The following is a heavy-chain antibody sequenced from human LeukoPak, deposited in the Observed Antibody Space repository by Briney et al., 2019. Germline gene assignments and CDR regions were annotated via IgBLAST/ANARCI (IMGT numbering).Heavy chain of an antibody. D-gene: IGHD3-10*01. CDR2: IYTGDSDT. CDR1: GYSFINYW. Sequence: GEALKISCKGSGYSFINYWIDWVRQMPGKGLEWMGIIYTGDSDTRYSPSFQGQVTISADKSISTAYLQWSSLKASDTAMYYCARPSHSGSYYHGFDYWGQGPLVTVSS. CDR3: ARPSHSGSYYHGFDY. J-gene: IGHJ4*02. V-gene: IGHV5-51*01.